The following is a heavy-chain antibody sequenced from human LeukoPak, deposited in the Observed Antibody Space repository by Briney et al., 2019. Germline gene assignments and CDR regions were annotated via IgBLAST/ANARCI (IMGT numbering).Heavy chain of an antibody. D-gene: IGHD6-19*01. Sequence: GASVKVSCKASGYTFSGYYMHWVRQAPGQGFEWMGWINPNSGDTNYAQKFQGRVTMTRDTSISTAHMELSRLRSDDTAVYYCARAAVSPLYYFDSWGPGTLVIVSS. CDR3: ARAAVSPLYYFDS. V-gene: IGHV1-2*02. J-gene: IGHJ4*02. CDR1: GYTFSGYY. CDR2: INPNSGDT.